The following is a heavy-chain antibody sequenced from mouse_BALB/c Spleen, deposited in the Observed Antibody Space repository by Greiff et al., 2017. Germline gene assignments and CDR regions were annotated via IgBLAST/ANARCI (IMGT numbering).Heavy chain of an antibody. CDR2: ISTYYGDA. CDR1: GYTFTDYA. D-gene: IGHD1-2*01. J-gene: IGHJ2*01. Sequence: QVQLQQSGAELVRPGVSVKISCKGSGYTFTDYAMHWVKQSHAKSLEWIGVISTYYGDASYNQKFKGKATMTVDKSSSTAYMELARLTSEDSAIYYCARAASWDYWGQGTTLTVSS. V-gene: IGHV1S137*01. CDR3: ARAASWDY.